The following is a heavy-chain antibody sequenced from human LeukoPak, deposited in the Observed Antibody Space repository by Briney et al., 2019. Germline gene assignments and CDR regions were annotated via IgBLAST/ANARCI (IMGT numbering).Heavy chain of an antibody. D-gene: IGHD2-2*01. CDR3: ARLRGYCSSISCTNSYMDV. CDR1: GYRFTSYW. Sequence: GESLQISCKGSGYRFTSYWIGWVRPMPGKGLEWMGIIYPGDSDTRYSTSFQGQVTISADKPISTAYLQWSSLQASDTAMYYCARLRGYCSSISCTNSYMDVWGKGTTVTISS. V-gene: IGHV5-51*01. J-gene: IGHJ6*03. CDR2: IYPGDSDT.